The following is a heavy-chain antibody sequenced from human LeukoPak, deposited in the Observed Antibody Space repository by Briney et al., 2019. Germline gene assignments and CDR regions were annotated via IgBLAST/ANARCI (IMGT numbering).Heavy chain of an antibody. D-gene: IGHD4-23*01. V-gene: IGHV3-72*01. J-gene: IGHJ3*02. CDR3: AKDRGVVTLWAFDI. CDR2: TRNKANSYTT. Sequence: PGGSLRLSCAASGFTFSDHYMDWVRQAPGKGLEWVGRTRNKANSYTTEYAASVKGRFTISRDDSKNSLYLQMNSLKTEDTAVYYCAKDRGVVTLWAFDIWGQGTMVTVSS. CDR1: GFTFSDHY.